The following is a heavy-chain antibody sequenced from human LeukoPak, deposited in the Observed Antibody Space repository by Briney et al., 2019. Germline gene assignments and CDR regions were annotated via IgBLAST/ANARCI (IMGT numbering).Heavy chain of an antibody. CDR1: GFTISDHY. V-gene: IGHV3-72*01. D-gene: IGHD3-22*01. CDR2: SRSKGNGYTT. J-gene: IGHJ5*02. Sequence: PGESLRLSCVASGFTISDHYMDWVRQAPGRGLEWVGRSRSKGNGYTTEYAASVKGRFTISRDHSKNSLYLQMNSLKTEDTAVYYCARDKSGDYYDSAEGFDPWGQGTLVTVSS. CDR3: ARDKSGDYYDSAEGFDP.